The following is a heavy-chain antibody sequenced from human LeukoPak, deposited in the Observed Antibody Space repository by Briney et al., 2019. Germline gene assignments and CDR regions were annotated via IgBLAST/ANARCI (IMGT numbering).Heavy chain of an antibody. CDR1: GYTLTELS. CDR3: ATLLRGYYHTGFDP. V-gene: IGHV1-24*01. J-gene: IGHJ5*02. Sequence: GASVTVSCKVSGYTLTELSMHWVRQAPGKGLEWMGGFDPEDGETIYAQKFQGRVTMTEDTSTDTAYMELSSLRSEDTAVYYCATLLRGYYHTGFDPWGQGTLVTVSS. CDR2: FDPEDGET. D-gene: IGHD6-25*01.